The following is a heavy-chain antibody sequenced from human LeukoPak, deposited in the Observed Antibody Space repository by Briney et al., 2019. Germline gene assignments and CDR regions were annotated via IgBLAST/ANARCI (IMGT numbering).Heavy chain of an antibody. J-gene: IGHJ6*03. D-gene: IGHD3-9*01. V-gene: IGHV4-61*02. CDR3: ARGTRIFLTGSYYMDV. CDR1: GGSISSGSYY. CDR2: IYTSGST. Sequence: PSQTLSLTCTVSGGSISSGSYYWSWIRQPAGKGLEWIGRIYTSGSTNYNPSLKSRVTISVDTSKNQFSLKLSSVTAADTAVYYCARGTRIFLTGSYYMDVWGKGTTVTVSS.